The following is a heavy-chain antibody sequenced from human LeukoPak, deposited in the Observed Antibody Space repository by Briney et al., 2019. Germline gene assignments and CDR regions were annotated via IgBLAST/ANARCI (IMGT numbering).Heavy chain of an antibody. V-gene: IGHV1-69*05. CDR2: IIPIFGTA. J-gene: IGHJ4*02. CDR3: ARAGYCSSTSCPFDY. CDR1: GGTFSSYA. Sequence: ASVKVSCKASGGTFSSYAISWVRQAPGQGLEWMGGIIPIFGTANYAQKFQGRVTITTDESTSTAYMELSSLRSEDTAVYYCARAGYCSSTSCPFDYWGQGTLVTVSA. D-gene: IGHD2-2*01.